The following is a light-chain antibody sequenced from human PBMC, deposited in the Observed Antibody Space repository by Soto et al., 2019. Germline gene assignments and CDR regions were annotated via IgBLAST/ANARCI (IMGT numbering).Light chain of an antibody. CDR3: AAWDDSLSGRDV. Sequence: QSVLTQPPSASGTPGQRVTISCSGSSSNIGSNYVYWYQQLPGTAPKLLIYRNNQRPSGVPARFSGSKSGTSASLAISGLRSEDEADYYCAAWDDSLSGRDVFGTGTKLTVL. V-gene: IGLV1-47*01. CDR1: SSNIGSNY. J-gene: IGLJ1*01. CDR2: RNN.